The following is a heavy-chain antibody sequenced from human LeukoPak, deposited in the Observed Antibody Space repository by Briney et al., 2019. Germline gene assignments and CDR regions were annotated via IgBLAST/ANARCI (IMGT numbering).Heavy chain of an antibody. Sequence: SETLSLTCTVSGGSISSYYWSWIRQPPGKGLEWIGSIYHSGSTYYNPSLKSRVTISVDTSKNQFSLKLSSVTAADTAVYYCASGYSGYEGAFLNYWGQGTLVTVSS. CDR2: IYHSGST. CDR1: GGSISSYY. V-gene: IGHV4-59*08. J-gene: IGHJ4*02. D-gene: IGHD5-12*01. CDR3: ASGYSGYEGAFLNY.